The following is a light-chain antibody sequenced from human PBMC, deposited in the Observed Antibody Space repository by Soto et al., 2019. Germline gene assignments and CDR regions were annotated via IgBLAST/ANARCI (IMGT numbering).Light chain of an antibody. Sequence: EIVLTQSPGTLSLSQGERATLSCRASQSVSNNYLAWYQQKPGQAPRLLIYDASTRATGIPDRFSGSVSGTDFTLTISRLEPEDFAVFYCQQYGTSEIIFGQGTRLEIK. V-gene: IGKV3-20*01. J-gene: IGKJ5*01. CDR1: QSVSNNY. CDR2: DAS. CDR3: QQYGTSEII.